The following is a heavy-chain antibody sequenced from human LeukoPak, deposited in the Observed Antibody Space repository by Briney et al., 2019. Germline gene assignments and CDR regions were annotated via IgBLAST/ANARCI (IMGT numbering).Heavy chain of an antibody. J-gene: IGHJ5*02. D-gene: IGHD3-16*01. CDR3: ARDDSSVMGNWFDP. CDR1: GISFNDYG. Sequence: GGSLRLSCKASGISFNDYGMHWVRQAPGKGLEWVAMIWYDGSNKHYADSVKGRFTISRDNSEKMVYLQMNSLRVEDTAAYYCARDDSSVMGNWFDPWGQGVPVTVSS. CDR2: IWYDGSNK. V-gene: IGHV3-33*01.